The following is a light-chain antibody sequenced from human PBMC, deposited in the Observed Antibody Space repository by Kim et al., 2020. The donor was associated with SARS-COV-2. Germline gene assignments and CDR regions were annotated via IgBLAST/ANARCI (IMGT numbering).Light chain of an antibody. CDR3: AAWDDSLNAVL. J-gene: IGLJ3*02. CDR1: SSNIGSRT. V-gene: IGLV1-44*01. Sequence: GQRVTISWSGGSSNIGSRTVNWYQQLPGTAPKLLIYSENQRPSGVPDRFSGSKSGTSASLAISELQSEDEAEYYCAAWDDSLNAVLFGGGTQLTVL. CDR2: SEN.